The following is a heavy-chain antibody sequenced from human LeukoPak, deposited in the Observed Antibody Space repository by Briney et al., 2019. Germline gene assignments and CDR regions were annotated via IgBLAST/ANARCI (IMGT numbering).Heavy chain of an antibody. CDR2: IIPIFGTA. V-gene: IGHV1-69*05. CDR1: GGTFSSYA. CDR3: ARDRVVVGIRGYYFDY. J-gene: IGHJ4*02. D-gene: IGHD3-22*01. Sequence: SVKVSCKASGGTFSSYAISWVRQAPGQGLEWMGGIIPIFGTANYAQKIQGRVTITTDESTSTAYMELSSLRSEDTAVYYCARDRVVVGIRGYYFDYWGQGTLVTVSS.